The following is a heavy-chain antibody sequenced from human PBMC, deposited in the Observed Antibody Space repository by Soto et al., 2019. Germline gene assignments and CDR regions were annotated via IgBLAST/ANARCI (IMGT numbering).Heavy chain of an antibody. Sequence: ASVKVSWKTSGYTFTSCGIFWVRQSHGQHLEWLGWISTRNGDTNYAQRFQGRVTLTTDTSTSTAYMELKDLRSDDTAVYFCARLMLLPNPAADFWGRRTLVTVSS. V-gene: IGHV1-18*04. D-gene: IGHD2-21*01. J-gene: IGHJ4*02. CDR2: ISTRNGDT. CDR1: GYTFTSCG. CDR3: ARLMLLPNPAADF.